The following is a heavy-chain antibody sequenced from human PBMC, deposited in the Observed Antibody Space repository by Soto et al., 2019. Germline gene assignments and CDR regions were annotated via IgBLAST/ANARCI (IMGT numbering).Heavy chain of an antibody. CDR3: ARVTIFGVVIMDYGMDV. J-gene: IGHJ6*02. D-gene: IGHD3-3*01. Sequence: SETLSLTCTVSGGSISSGDYYWSWIRQPPGKGLEWIGYIYYSGSTYYNPSLKSRVTISVDTSKNQFSLKLSSVTAADTAMYYCARVTIFGVVIMDYGMDVWGQGTTVTVSS. CDR2: IYYSGST. V-gene: IGHV4-30-4*01. CDR1: GGSISSGDYY.